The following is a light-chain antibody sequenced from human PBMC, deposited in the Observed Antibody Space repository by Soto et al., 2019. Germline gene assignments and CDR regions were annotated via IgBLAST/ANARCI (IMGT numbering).Light chain of an antibody. CDR1: SSDVGRYDC. V-gene: IGLV2-11*01. J-gene: IGLJ1*01. CDR3: CSCAGRSTVV. CDR2: DVS. Sequence: QSALTQPRSVSGSPGQSVTISCTGTSSDVGRYDCVSWYQQHPGKAPKLMIYDVSKRPSGVPDRFSGSTSGTTASLTISGLQAEDEADYYCCSCAGRSTVVFGTGTKLTVL.